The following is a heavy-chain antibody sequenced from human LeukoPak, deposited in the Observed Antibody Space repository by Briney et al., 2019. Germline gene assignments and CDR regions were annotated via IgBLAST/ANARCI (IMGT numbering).Heavy chain of an antibody. CDR1: GFTFSSYG. J-gene: IGHJ3*01. CDR3: AKDRGAAAGKTPDL. CDR2: IRYDGSNK. V-gene: IGHV3-30*02. Sequence: GGSLRLSCAVSGFTFSSYGMHWVRQAPGKGLEWVAFIRYDGSNKYYADSVKGRFTISRDTSNNTLYLQMNSLSPEDTAVYYCAKDRGAAAGKTPDLWGQGTMVTVSS. D-gene: IGHD6-13*01.